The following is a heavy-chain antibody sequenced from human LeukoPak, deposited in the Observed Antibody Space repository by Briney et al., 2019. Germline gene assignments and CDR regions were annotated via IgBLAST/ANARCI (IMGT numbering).Heavy chain of an antibody. CDR3: ARGSFSRDGYKHLDY. V-gene: IGHV4-39*07. J-gene: IGHJ4*02. CDR2: IYYSGST. CDR1: GGSISSSSYY. D-gene: IGHD5-24*01. Sequence: SETLSLTCTVSGGSISSSSYYWGWIRQPPGKGLECIGSIYYSGSTYYNPSLKSRVTMSVDTSKNQFSLKLSSVTAADTAVYYCARGSFSRDGYKHLDYWGQGTLVTVSS.